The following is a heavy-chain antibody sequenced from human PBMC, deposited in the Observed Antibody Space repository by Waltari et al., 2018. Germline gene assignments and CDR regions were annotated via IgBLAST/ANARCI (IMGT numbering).Heavy chain of an antibody. Sequence: QVHLVQSGAEVKKPGASVRVSCKASGFTFSTFSIHWVRQAPGQGLEWMGCIKRGNGNTKCSQEVQDQFTSNRDPSASTAYMELNDLTFGDAAVYYCVRHFGIVLTHFYYYGMDVWGQGTTVTVSS. J-gene: IGHJ6*02. V-gene: IGHV1-3*01. D-gene: IGHD3-16*01. CDR2: IKRGNGNT. CDR1: GFTFSTFS. CDR3: VRHFGIVLTHFYYYGMDV.